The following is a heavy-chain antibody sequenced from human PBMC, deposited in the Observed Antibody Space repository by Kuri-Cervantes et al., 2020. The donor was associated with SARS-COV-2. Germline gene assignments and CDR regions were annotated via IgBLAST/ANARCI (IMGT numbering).Heavy chain of an antibody. Sequence: SETLSLTCTVSGGSISSYYWSWIRQPPGKGLEWIGYIYYRGSTNYNPSLKSRVTISVDTSKNQFSLKLSSVTAADTAVYYCAREGSSSWYRTKGGYFDYWGQGTLVTVSS. CDR3: AREGSSSWYRTKGGYFDY. CDR1: GGSISSYY. J-gene: IGHJ4*02. V-gene: IGHV4-59*12. D-gene: IGHD6-13*01. CDR2: IYYRGST.